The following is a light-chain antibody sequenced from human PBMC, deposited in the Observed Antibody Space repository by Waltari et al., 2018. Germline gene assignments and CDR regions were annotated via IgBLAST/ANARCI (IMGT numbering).Light chain of an antibody. CDR2: DVR. J-gene: IGLJ1*01. V-gene: IGLV2-14*03. CDR1: SSDIGDYNH. CDR3: SSYSTSITPYV. Sequence: QSALTQPASVSGSPGQSITISCTGSSSDIGDYNHVSWYQQHPGKAPKVMFYDVRSRPAVGSNRFFGSKSGTPASLTVSGLQADDEAVYFCSSYSTSITPYVFGAGTKVTVL.